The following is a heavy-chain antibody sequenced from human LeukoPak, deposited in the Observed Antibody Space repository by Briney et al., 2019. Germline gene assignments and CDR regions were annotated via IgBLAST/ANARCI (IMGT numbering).Heavy chain of an antibody. V-gene: IGHV3-73*01. J-gene: IGHJ6*03. D-gene: IGHD2-8*01. CDR2: IRSKANSYAT. CDR1: GFTFSGSA. Sequence: PGGSLRLSCAASGFTFSGSAMHWVRQASGKWLEWVGRIRSKANSYATAYAASVKGRFTISRDDSKNTAYLQMNSLKTEDTAVYYCTLMVYANFYSMDVWGKGTTVTVSS. CDR3: TLMVYANFYSMDV.